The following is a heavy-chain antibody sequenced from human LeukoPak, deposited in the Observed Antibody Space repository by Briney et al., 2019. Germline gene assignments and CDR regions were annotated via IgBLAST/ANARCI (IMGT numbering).Heavy chain of an antibody. V-gene: IGHV3-23*01. Sequence: GGPLRLSYAVSGITLGNYGMSWVRQPPGKGPEWVAGISDSGGSTNYADSVKGRFTISRDTPRNTLYLQMNSLRAEDTAVYFCAKRGVVIRVFLVGFHKEAYYFDSWGQGALVTVSS. D-gene: IGHD3-10*01. CDR1: GITLGNYG. CDR2: ISDSGGST. J-gene: IGHJ4*02. CDR3: AKRGVVIRVFLVGFHKEAYYFDS.